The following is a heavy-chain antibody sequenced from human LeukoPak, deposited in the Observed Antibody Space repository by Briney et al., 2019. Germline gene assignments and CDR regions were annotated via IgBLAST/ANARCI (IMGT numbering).Heavy chain of an antibody. D-gene: IGHD6-19*01. Sequence: GASLRLPCAASGFTFKEYGMSWVRQAPGKGLEWVSTINENARNTHYADSVQGRFTISRDNSKNTLLLQMNSLRADDTALYYCTKGDGGWYPIDYWGQGTLVIVSS. CDR1: GFTFKEYG. CDR2: INENARNT. CDR3: TKGDGGWYPIDY. V-gene: IGHV3-23*01. J-gene: IGHJ4*02.